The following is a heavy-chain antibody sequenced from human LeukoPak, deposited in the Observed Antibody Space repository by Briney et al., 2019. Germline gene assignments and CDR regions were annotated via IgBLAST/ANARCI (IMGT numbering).Heavy chain of an antibody. CDR1: GFTFSNAW. CDR2: FKSKTDGGTT. D-gene: IGHD2-2*01. Sequence: GSLRLSCAASGFTFSNAWMSWVRQAPGKGLEWVGHFKSKTDGGTTDYAAPVKGRLTISRDDSKNTLYLQMNSLKTEDTAVYYCTTLRSIATDYWGQGTLVTVSS. CDR3: TTLRSIATDY. J-gene: IGHJ4*02. V-gene: IGHV3-15*01.